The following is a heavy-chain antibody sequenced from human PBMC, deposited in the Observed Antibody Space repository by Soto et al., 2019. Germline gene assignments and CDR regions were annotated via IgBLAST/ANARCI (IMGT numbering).Heavy chain of an antibody. Sequence: EVQLLESGGGLVQPGGSLRLSCAGSGFTLGSYAMSWVRQAPGKGLDWISGISGGSTYYADSVKGRFTISRDNSKNTLYLQMNSLRAEDTAVYYCAKVACSGGGCQLDYWGQGTLVTVSS. CDR3: AKVACSGGGCQLDY. CDR1: GFTLGSYA. J-gene: IGHJ4*02. V-gene: IGHV3-23*01. D-gene: IGHD2-15*01. CDR2: ISGGST.